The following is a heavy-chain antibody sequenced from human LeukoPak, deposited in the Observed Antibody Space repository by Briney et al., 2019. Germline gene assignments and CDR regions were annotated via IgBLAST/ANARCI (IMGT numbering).Heavy chain of an antibody. CDR1: GFSFSSHG. D-gene: IGHD1-26*01. J-gene: IGHJ4*02. CDR2: TSFDGSNT. Sequence: GALRLSCAASGFSFSSHGMHWVRQAPGKGLEWVATTSFDGSNTYFSDSVRGRFTIPRDNSRNTLFLQMSSLSAEDTAVYYCAKDRIVGATRFLDFWGQGTLVTVSS. CDR3: AKDRIVGATRFLDF. V-gene: IGHV3-30*02.